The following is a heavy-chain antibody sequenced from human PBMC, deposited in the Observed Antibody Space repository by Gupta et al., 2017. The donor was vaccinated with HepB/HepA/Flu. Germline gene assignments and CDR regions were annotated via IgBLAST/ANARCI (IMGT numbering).Heavy chain of an antibody. CDR2: IGFSGDSK. J-gene: IGHJ4*02. D-gene: IGHD6-19*01. CDR1: GFTFSDYP. CDR3: AKGGGSGWHKVDY. V-gene: IGHV3-23*01. Sequence: VQLLESGGGSAQPGGLLRLSCASSGFTFSDYPMSWVRQAPGKGLEWVSSIGFSGDSKYYADSAKGRFTISRDNYNIILYLQMNSLRVEETATYYCAKGGGSGWHKVDYWGLGTLVTVSS.